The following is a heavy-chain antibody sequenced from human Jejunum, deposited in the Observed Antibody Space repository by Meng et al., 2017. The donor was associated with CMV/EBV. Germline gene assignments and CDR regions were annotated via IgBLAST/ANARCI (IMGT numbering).Heavy chain of an antibody. J-gene: IGHJ4*02. CDR1: TSYG. V-gene: IGHV1-18*01. D-gene: IGHD2-2*01. Sequence: TSYGISWVRQAPGQGLEWMGWISVYNGNTNYAQKLQGRVTMTTDTSTSTAYMELRSLRSEDTAVYYCARGHRRRGVPAAEVYYFDYWGQGTLVTVSS. CDR3: ARGHRRRGVPAAEVYYFDY. CDR2: ISVYNGNT.